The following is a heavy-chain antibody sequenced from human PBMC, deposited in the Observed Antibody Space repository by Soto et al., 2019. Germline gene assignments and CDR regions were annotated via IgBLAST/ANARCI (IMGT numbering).Heavy chain of an antibody. CDR3: VGYYYNTRGYYYDY. J-gene: IGHJ4*02. CDR1: GGTFSSFA. Sequence: QVQLVQSGAEVKKPGSSVKVSCKASGGTFSSFAISWVRQAPGQGLEWMARIIPIFDTANYAQKFQGRVTITADESTSTAYMELSSLRSEDTAVYYCVGYYYNTRGYYYDYWGQETLVTVSS. V-gene: IGHV1-69*18. CDR2: IIPIFDTA. D-gene: IGHD3-22*01.